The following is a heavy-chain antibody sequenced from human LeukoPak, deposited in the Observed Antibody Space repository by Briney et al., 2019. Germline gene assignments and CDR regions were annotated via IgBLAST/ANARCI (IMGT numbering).Heavy chain of an antibody. V-gene: IGHV4-61*01. CDR3: AITDSSGYHNFDY. CDR1: GGSISSSSYY. J-gene: IGHJ4*02. CDR2: IYYSGST. Sequence: PSETLSLTCTVSGGSISSSSYYWSWIRQPPGKGLEWIGYIYYSGSTNYNPSLKSRVTISVDTSKNQFSLKLSSVTAADTAVYYCAITDSSGYHNFDYWGQGTLVTVSS. D-gene: IGHD6-19*01.